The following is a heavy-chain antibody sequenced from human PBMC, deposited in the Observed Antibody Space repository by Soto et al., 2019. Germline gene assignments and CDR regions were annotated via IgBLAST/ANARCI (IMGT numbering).Heavy chain of an antibody. Sequence: EVQLLESGGGLVQHGWSLRLSCAASGFTFSSYAMSWVRQAPGTGLEWVSAISGSGGSTYYADSVKGRFTISGDNSKNTLYLQMNSLRAADTAVYYCAKDGYYYESSGYDFDYWGQGTLVTVSS. CDR3: AKDGYYYESSGYDFDY. CDR1: GFTFSSYA. J-gene: IGHJ4*02. CDR2: ISGSGGST. V-gene: IGHV3-23*01. D-gene: IGHD3-22*01.